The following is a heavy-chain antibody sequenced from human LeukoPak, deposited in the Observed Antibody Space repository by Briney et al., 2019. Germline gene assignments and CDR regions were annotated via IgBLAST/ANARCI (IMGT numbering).Heavy chain of an antibody. CDR2: IYYSGTT. J-gene: IGHJ4*02. D-gene: IGHD3-22*01. CDR3: TSRGWIVGLVDY. V-gene: IGHV4-39*01. CDR1: GGSISSSSYY. Sequence: SETLSLTCTVSGGSISSSSYYWGWIRQPPGKGLEWIASIYYSGTTYYNPSLKSRVSISTDTSKNQFSLKLGSVTAADTAVYYCTSRGWIVGLVDYWGQGTLLTVSS.